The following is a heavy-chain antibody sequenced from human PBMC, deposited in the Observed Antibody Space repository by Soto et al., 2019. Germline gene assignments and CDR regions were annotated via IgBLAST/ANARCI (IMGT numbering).Heavy chain of an antibody. CDR1: GFTFSSYA. CDR3: ATVTTLNYYYGMDV. CDR2: ISYDGSNK. J-gene: IGHJ6*02. V-gene: IGHV3-30-3*01. Sequence: GGSLRLSCAASGFTFSSYAMHWVRQAPGKGLEWVAVISYDGSNKYYADSVKGRFTISRDNSKNTLYLQMNSLRAEDTAVYYFATVTTLNYYYGMDVWGQGTTVTVSS. D-gene: IGHD4-17*01.